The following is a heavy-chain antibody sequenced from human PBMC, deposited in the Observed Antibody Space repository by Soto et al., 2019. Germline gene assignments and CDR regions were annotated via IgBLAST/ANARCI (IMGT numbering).Heavy chain of an antibody. CDR2: IIPIFGTA. J-gene: IGHJ6*02. Sequence: GASVKVSCKASGGTFSSYAISWVRQAPGQGLEWMGGIIPIFGTANYAQKFQGRVTITADESTSTAYMELSSLRSEDTAVYYCARDLAARGYGMDVWGQGTTVTVSS. CDR1: GGTFSSYA. CDR3: ARDLAARGYGMDV. D-gene: IGHD6-6*01. V-gene: IGHV1-69*13.